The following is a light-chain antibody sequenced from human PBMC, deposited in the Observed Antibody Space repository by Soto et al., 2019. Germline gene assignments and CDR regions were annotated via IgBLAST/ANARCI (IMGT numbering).Light chain of an antibody. J-gene: IGKJ4*01. CDR3: QQYEKWPPLT. V-gene: IGKV3-15*01. CDR1: QSIYSN. Sequence: EIVMTQSPATLSVSPGERATLSCRASQSIYSNLAWYQQKLGQAPRLLIYGASTRATGIPARFSGSGSGTDFTLTITSRQSEDFAVYYCQQYEKWPPLTFGGGTKVEI. CDR2: GAS.